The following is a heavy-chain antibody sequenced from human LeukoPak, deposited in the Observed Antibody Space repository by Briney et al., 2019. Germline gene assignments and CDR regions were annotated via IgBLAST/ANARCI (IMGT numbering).Heavy chain of an antibody. J-gene: IGHJ6*03. V-gene: IGHV1-8*01. CDR3: ARGGGRRDTAMVDYYYYMDV. CDR1: GYTFTSYD. Sequence: ASVKVSCKASGYTFTSYDINWVRQATGQGLEWMRWMNPNSGNTGYAQKFQGRVTMTRNTSISTAYMELSSLRSEDTAVYYCARGGGRRDTAMVDYYYYMDVWGKGTTVTVSS. D-gene: IGHD5-18*01. CDR2: MNPNSGNT.